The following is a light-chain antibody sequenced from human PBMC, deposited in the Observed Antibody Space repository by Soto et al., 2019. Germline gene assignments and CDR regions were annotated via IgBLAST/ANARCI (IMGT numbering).Light chain of an antibody. CDR2: GAS. CDR3: QQYNNWPPWT. Sequence: EIVMTQSAATLSVSPGERATLSWRASQSVSSNLAWYQQKPLQAPRLLIYGASTRATGIPARFSGSGSGTEFTLTISSLQSEDFAVYYCQQYNNWPPWTFGQGTKVDIK. CDR1: QSVSSN. J-gene: IGKJ1*01. V-gene: IGKV3-15*01.